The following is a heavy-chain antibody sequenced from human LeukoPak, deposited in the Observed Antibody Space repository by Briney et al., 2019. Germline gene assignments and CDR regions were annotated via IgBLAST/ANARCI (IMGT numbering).Heavy chain of an antibody. D-gene: IGHD3-9*01. CDR1: GFTFNTYW. CDR2: VNREGTTT. Sequence: GGSLRLPCAASGFTFNTYWMHWVRQAPGKGLVWVARVNREGTTTTYADSVKGRFTISRDNAKNTLYLQMNNLRAEDTAVYYCARDLDWILFDYWGQGTLVTVSS. J-gene: IGHJ4*02. V-gene: IGHV3-74*03. CDR3: ARDLDWILFDY.